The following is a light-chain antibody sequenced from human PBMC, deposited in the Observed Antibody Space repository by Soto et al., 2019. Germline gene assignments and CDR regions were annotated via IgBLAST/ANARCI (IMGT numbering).Light chain of an antibody. J-gene: IGKJ2*01. CDR2: AAS. CDR1: QGINIF. V-gene: IGKV1-9*01. Sequence: DIQLTQSPSFLSASVGDRVTITCRASQGINIFLAWFQQKPGKAPNLLISAASTLQSGVPSRFSGSGSETEFTLTITSLQPEDSATYYCQQRNSYPRTLGQGAKVDNK. CDR3: QQRNSYPRT.